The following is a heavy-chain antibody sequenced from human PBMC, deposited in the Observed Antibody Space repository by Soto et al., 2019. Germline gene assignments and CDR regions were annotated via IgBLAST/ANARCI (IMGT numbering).Heavy chain of an antibody. Sequence: GGPLRLSCAASGLTLSNYGLSWVRQSPGKGPEWVSAISGRDGDTQEAGSAKGRFTITTDNSKNTIYLSMNGLRAEDTAIDYCAKDYNGSSISSGDDEYFDYWGQGTLVTVSS. V-gene: IGHV3-23*01. CDR3: AKDYNGSSISSGDDEYFDY. CDR1: GLTLSNYG. J-gene: IGHJ4*02. D-gene: IGHD2-8*01. CDR2: ISGRDGDT.